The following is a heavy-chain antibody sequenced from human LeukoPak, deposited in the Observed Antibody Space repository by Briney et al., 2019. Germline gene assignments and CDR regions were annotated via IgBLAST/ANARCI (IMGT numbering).Heavy chain of an antibody. CDR3: ARDGGANSGYDWSVDWFDP. J-gene: IGHJ5*02. D-gene: IGHD5-12*01. CDR1: GGTFSSYA. Sequence: GASVKVSCKASGGTFSSYAISWVRQAPGQGLEWMGRIIPILGIANYAQKFQSRVTITADKSTSTAYMELSSLRSEDTAVYYCARDGGANSGYDWSVDWFDPWGQGTLVTVSS. CDR2: IIPILGIA. V-gene: IGHV1-69*04.